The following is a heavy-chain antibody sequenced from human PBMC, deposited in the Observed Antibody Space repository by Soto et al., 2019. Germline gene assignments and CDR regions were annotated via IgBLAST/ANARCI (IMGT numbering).Heavy chain of an antibody. CDR2: ISAYNGNT. CDR1: GYTFTSYG. Sequence: QVQLVQSGAEVKKPGASVKVSCKASGYTFTSYGISCVRQAPGQGLEWMGWISAYNGNTNYAQKLQGRVTMTTDTSTSTAYMELRSLRSDDTAVYYCARAWLGYCSGGSCYRSPPRYYYGMDVWGQGTTVTVSS. CDR3: ARAWLGYCSGGSCYRSPPRYYYGMDV. D-gene: IGHD2-15*01. J-gene: IGHJ6*02. V-gene: IGHV1-18*04.